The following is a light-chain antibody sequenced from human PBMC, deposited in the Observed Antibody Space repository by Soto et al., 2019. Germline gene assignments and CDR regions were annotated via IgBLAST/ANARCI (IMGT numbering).Light chain of an antibody. Sequence: EIVLTQSPGTLSLSPGEIATLSFSASQTVSSTYVAWYQQKPGQTPNLLIYEASTRATGIPDRFSGSGSGTDYTLTIDRLEPEDFAVYYCQQYGNSPQTFGQGTKVDIK. J-gene: IGKJ1*01. V-gene: IGKV3-20*01. CDR2: EAS. CDR3: QQYGNSPQT. CDR1: QTVSSTY.